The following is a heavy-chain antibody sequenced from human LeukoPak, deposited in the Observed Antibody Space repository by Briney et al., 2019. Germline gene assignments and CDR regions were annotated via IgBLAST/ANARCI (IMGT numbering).Heavy chain of an antibody. J-gene: IGHJ3*02. CDR2: IYLGDSDT. CDR3: ATESGEEHPPDSFDI. CDR1: GNTFTNYW. V-gene: IGHV5-51*01. D-gene: IGHD3-10*01. Sequence: GESLKISCKGSGNTFTNYWIGWVRQMPGKGLEWMGTIYLGDSDTTYSPSFQGQVTMSADKSISTAYLQWSNLKASDTAMYYCATESGEEHPPDSFDIWGQGTMVIV.